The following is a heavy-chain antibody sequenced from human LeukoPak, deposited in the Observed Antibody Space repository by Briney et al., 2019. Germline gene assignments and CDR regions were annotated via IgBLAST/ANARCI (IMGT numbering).Heavy chain of an antibody. CDR1: GYRFTSYW. V-gene: IGHV5-51*01. D-gene: IGHD3-3*01. J-gene: IGHJ4*02. CDR2: INPDDSDT. Sequence: GESLKISCKGSGYRFTSYWIGWVRQMPGKGLEWMGIINPDDSDTRYSPSFQGQVTISADKSISTAYLQWSSLKASDTAMYYCARLLDFWSGFFFEYWGQGTLVTVSS. CDR3: ARLLDFWSGFFFEY.